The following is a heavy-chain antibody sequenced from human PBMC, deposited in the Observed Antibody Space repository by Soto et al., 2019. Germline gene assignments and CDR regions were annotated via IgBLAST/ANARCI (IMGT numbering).Heavy chain of an antibody. CDR1: GDSISSSHW. Sequence: QVQLQESGPGLVEPSGTLSLTCAVSGDSISSSHWWSWVRQSPGKGLELIGEIFHSGATKYNPSLESRVTMSVDKSNNQLSLTLRSVAAADTAVYYCARQLERGDLPEGFEYWGQGTLATVSS. V-gene: IGHV4-4*02. D-gene: IGHD1-1*01. CDR3: ARQLERGDLPEGFEY. CDR2: IFHSGAT. J-gene: IGHJ4*02.